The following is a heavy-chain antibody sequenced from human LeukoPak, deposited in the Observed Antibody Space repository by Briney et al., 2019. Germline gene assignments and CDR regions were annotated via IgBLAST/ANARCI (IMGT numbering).Heavy chain of an antibody. J-gene: IGHJ3*02. CDR1: GFTFSSYA. V-gene: IGHV3-30-3*01. D-gene: IGHD3-3*01. CDR3: ARARSPRSGPMGAFDI. CDR2: ISYDGSNK. Sequence: GRSLRLSCAASGFTFSSYAMHWVSQAPGKGLEWVAVISYDGSNKYYADSVKGRFTICRDNSKNTLYLQMNSLRAEDTAVYYCARARSPRSGPMGAFDIWGQGTRVTVSS.